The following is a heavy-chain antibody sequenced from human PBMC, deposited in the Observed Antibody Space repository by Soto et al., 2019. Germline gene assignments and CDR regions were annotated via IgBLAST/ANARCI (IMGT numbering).Heavy chain of an antibody. Sequence: SETLALTCSVCGGSFISHSFIWSWVRQFPGKGLEWIGYIYYSGTTYYNPSLRSRVIMSVDTSKNQFSLTLTSVTAADTAVYYCAREDSYGWSGESLDVWGQGTTVTVSS. CDR3: AREDSYGWSGESLDV. CDR1: GGSFISHSFI. D-gene: IGHD6-19*01. J-gene: IGHJ6*02. CDR2: IYYSGTT. V-gene: IGHV4-31*03.